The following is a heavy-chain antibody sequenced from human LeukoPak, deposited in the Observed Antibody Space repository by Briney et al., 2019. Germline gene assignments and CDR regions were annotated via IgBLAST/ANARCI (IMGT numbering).Heavy chain of an antibody. Sequence: GGSLRLSCAASGFTFSSYGMHWVRQAPGKGLEWVAVTWYDGSNKYYADSVKGRFTISRDNSKNTLYLQMNSLRAEDTAVYYCARDLPYGSGYYLAYWGQGTLVTVSS. CDR2: TWYDGSNK. CDR3: ARDLPYGSGYYLAY. J-gene: IGHJ4*02. D-gene: IGHD3-22*01. V-gene: IGHV3-33*01. CDR1: GFTFSSYG.